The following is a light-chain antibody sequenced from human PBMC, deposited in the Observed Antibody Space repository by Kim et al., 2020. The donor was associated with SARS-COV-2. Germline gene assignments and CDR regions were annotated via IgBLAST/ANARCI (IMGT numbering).Light chain of an antibody. Sequence: QTVVTQEPSFSVSPGGTVTLTCGLSSGSVSTTYYPAWYQQTPGQAPRMLISSTNIRSPGVPDRFSGSILGNKAALTITGAQADDESDYYCVLYMGSGTWVFGGGAQLTVL. J-gene: IGLJ3*02. CDR2: STN. CDR1: SGSVSTTYY. CDR3: VLYMGSGTWV. V-gene: IGLV8-61*01.